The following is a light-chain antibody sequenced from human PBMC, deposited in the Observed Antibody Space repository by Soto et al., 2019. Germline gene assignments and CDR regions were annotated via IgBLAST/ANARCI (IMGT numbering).Light chain of an antibody. Sequence: EIVLTQSPGTLSVSPGERATLSCRASQSFDSRFLAWYQQKPGQGPRLLIYGASARATGIPDRFSGSGSGTDFTLTISRLEPEDFGVYSCKYYASSPTFGQGTKVEIK. V-gene: IGKV3-20*01. CDR3: KYYASSPT. CDR2: GAS. J-gene: IGKJ1*01. CDR1: QSFDSRF.